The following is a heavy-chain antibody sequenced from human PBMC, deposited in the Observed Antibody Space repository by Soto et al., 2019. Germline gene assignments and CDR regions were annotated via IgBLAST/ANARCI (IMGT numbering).Heavy chain of an antibody. V-gene: IGHV3-48*03. J-gene: IGHJ5*02. Sequence: EVHLVESGGGLVQPGGSLILSCAASGFTFSDYEMNWVRQAPGKGLEWVSYISLSGTTIHYADSVKGRFTISRDNAKNSVYLQMNSLRVEDMAIYYCARQGGFDWIYPCGQGTLVTVSS. CDR1: GFTFSDYE. CDR2: ISLSGTTI. CDR3: ARQGGFDWIYP.